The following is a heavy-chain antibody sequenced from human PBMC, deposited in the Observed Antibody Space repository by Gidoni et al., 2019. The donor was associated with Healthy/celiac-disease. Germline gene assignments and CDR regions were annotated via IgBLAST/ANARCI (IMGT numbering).Heavy chain of an antibody. CDR2: ISYDGSNE. J-gene: IGHJ6*02. D-gene: IGHD2-15*01. CDR3: AKSVVVAATDYYYYGMDV. V-gene: IGHV3-30*18. CDR1: GSTFRSFG. Sequence: QVQLVESVGGVVQPGRSLILSRAASGSTFRSFGMHWVRTAPGQGLELVAVISYDGSNEYYADSVKGRFTISRDNSKNTLYLQMNSLRAEDTAVYYCAKSVVVAATDYYYYGMDVWGQGTTVTVSS.